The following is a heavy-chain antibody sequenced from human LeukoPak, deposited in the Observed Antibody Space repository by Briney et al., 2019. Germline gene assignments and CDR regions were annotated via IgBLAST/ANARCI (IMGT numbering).Heavy chain of an antibody. V-gene: IGHV4-59*01. Sequence: SETLSLTCTVSGDSISTYYWTWIRQPPGKRLEWIGYINYIGSTIYNPSLKSRLTMSVDTSKNQFSLNLSSVTAADTAVYFCARVVTLAGSSFFDYWGRGTLATVSS. CDR2: INYIGST. CDR3: ARVVTLAGSSFFDY. D-gene: IGHD6-19*01. J-gene: IGHJ4*02. CDR1: GDSISTYY.